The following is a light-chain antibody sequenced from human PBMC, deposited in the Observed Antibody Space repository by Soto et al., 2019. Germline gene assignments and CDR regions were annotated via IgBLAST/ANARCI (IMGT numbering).Light chain of an antibody. CDR1: SSDVGGYNY. CDR3: SSYTSSSPPYV. J-gene: IGLJ1*01. Sequence: QSALTQPASVSGSPGQSITISCTGTSSDVGGYNYVSWYQQHPGKAPKLMIYDVSHRPSGVSNRFSGSKSGNTASLTISGLQDEDEADYYCSSYTSSSPPYVFGTGTKLTVL. CDR2: DVS. V-gene: IGLV2-14*01.